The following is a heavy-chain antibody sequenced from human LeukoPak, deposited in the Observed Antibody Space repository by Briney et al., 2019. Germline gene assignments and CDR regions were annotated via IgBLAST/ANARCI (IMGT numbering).Heavy chain of an antibody. Sequence: SSETLSLTCSVSGGSISSSNYYWGWIRQPPGKGLEWIGSIYHSGRTDYNPSLKSRVTISVDTSKNQFSLKVSSVTAADTAVYYCARTTVTTSYYYYMDVWGKGATVTVSS. CDR2: IYHSGRT. CDR3: ARTTVTTSYYYYMDV. J-gene: IGHJ6*03. CDR1: GGSISSSNYY. V-gene: IGHV4-39*07. D-gene: IGHD4-11*01.